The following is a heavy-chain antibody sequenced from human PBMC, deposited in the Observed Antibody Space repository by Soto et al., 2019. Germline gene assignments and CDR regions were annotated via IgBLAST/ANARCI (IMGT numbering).Heavy chain of an antibody. CDR3: ARDRDFDWLLSLSGWFDP. V-gene: IGHV4-34*01. Sequence: SETLSLTCAVYGGSFSGYYWSWIRQPPGKGLEWIGEINHSGSTNYNPSLKSRVTISVDTSKNQFSLKLSSVTAADTAVYYCARDRDFDWLLSLSGWFDPWGQGTLVTVPS. J-gene: IGHJ5*02. D-gene: IGHD3-9*01. CDR1: GGSFSGYY. CDR2: INHSGST.